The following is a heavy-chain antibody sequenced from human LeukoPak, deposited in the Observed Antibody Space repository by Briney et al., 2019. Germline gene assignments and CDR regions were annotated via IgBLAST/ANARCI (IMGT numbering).Heavy chain of an antibody. J-gene: IGHJ4*02. V-gene: IGHV1-2*02. D-gene: IGHD3-22*01. Sequence: ASVKVSCKASGYTFTGYYMHWVRQAPGQGLEWMGWINPNSGGTNYAQKFQGRVTMTRDTSISTAYMELSRLRSDDTAVYYCARVRYYYDSSGSPDYWGQGTLVTVSS. CDR2: INPNSGGT. CDR1: GYTFTGYY. CDR3: ARVRYYYDSSGSPDY.